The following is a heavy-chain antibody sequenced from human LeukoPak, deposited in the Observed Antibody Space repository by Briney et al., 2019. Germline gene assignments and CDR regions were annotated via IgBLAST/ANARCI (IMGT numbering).Heavy chain of an antibody. J-gene: IGHJ4*02. CDR2: IIPIFGTA. CDR3: AREIKVADSRMGFDY. CDR1: VGTFSRYV. V-gene: IGHV1-69*06. Sequence: SSLKASSKASVGTFSRYVISRVRQSPGQGLEWMRGIIPIFGTANYAQKFQGRVTITADKSTSTAYMELSSVRSEDTAVYYCAREIKVADSRMGFDYWGQGTLVTVSS. D-gene: IGHD3-22*01.